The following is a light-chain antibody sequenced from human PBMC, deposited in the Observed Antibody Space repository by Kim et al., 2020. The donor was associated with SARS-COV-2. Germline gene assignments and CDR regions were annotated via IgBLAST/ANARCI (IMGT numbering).Light chain of an antibody. CDR2: GKN. CDR1: SLRSYY. Sequence: SSELTQDPAVSVALGQTVRITCQGDSLRSYYASWYQQKPGQAPVLVIYGKNNRPPGIPDRFSGSSSGNTASLTIPGAQAEDEADYYFKSRDSSGNLNVVF. J-gene: IGLJ2*01. CDR3: KSRDSSGNLNVV. V-gene: IGLV3-19*01.